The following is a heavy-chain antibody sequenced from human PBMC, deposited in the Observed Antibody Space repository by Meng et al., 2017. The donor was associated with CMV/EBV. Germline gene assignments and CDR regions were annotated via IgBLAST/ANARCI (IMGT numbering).Heavy chain of an antibody. V-gene: IGHV1-69*05. D-gene: IGHD2-2*01. CDR1: GGTFSSYA. Sequence: SVKVSCKASGGTFSSYAISWVRQAPGQGLEWMGGIIPIFGTANYAQKFQGRVTITTDESTSTAYMELSSLRSEDTAVYYCARGALIVVVPAAVIGALDYWGQGTLVTVS. CDR3: ARGALIVVVPAAVIGALDY. J-gene: IGHJ4*02. CDR2: IIPIFGTA.